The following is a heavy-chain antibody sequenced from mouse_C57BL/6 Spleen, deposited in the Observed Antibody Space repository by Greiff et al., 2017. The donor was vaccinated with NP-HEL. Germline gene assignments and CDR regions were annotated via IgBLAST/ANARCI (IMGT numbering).Heavy chain of an antibody. Sequence: EVLLVESGAELVKPGASVKLSCTASGFNFKDYYMHWVKQRPEQGLEWIGRIDPDDGETKYAPKFQGKATITADTSSNTAYLQLSSLTSEDTAVYYCAIYFDGSSYSDYWGQGTTLTVSS. CDR1: GFNFKDYY. D-gene: IGHD1-1*01. J-gene: IGHJ2*01. CDR2: IDPDDGET. CDR3: AIYFDGSSYSDY. V-gene: IGHV14-2*01.